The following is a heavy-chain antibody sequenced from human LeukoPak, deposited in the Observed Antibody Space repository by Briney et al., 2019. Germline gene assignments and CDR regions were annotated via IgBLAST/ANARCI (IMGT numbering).Heavy chain of an antibody. Sequence: SETLSLTCAVYGGSFSGYYWSWIRQPPGKGLEWIGSIYYSGSTYYNPSLKSRVTISVDTSKNQFSLKLSSVTAADTAVYYCARGDAIFGVVSPGSWFDPWGQGTLVTVSS. CDR1: GGSFSGYY. J-gene: IGHJ5*02. V-gene: IGHV4-34*01. CDR3: ARGDAIFGVVSPGSWFDP. D-gene: IGHD3-3*01. CDR2: IYYSGST.